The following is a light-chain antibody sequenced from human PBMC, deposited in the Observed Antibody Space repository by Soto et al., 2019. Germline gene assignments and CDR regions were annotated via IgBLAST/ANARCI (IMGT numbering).Light chain of an antibody. CDR3: QRYNNWPLT. V-gene: IGKV3D-15*01. Sequence: DIGLTQSPGTLSLSKGERATLSCRASQSVSSLFLAWYQQKPGQAPTLLIYDASTRATGVPDRFSGSGSGTEFTLTINSLQSEDFAVYYCQRYNNWPLTSGGGTKVDIK. CDR2: DAS. CDR1: QSVSSL. J-gene: IGKJ4*01.